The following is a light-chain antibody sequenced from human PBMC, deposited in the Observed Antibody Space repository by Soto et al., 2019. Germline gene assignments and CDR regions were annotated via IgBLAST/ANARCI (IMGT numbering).Light chain of an antibody. CDR1: QNLLYSSNKKNY. CDR2: WAS. Sequence: DIVMTQSPDSLAVSLGERATINCRSGQNLLYSSNKKNYLAWYQQKPGQPPKLLIYWASTRESGIPDRFSASGSRTDFTLTINSLQAEDVAIYFCQQYYSTPFTFGQGTKLAIK. CDR3: QQYYSTPFT. V-gene: IGKV4-1*01. J-gene: IGKJ2*01.